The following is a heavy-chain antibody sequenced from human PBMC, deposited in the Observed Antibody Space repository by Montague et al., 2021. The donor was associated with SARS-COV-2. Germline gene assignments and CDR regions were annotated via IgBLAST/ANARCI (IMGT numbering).Heavy chain of an antibody. D-gene: IGHD3-9*01. CDR2: IDWDDDK. CDR1: GFSLSTSGMC. V-gene: IGHV2-70*01. J-gene: IGHJ6*02. CDR3: ARMVTIFSLGGYYYCYGLDV. Sequence: PALVKPTQTLTLTCTFSGFSLSTSGMCVSWIRQPPGKALEWLALIDWDDDKYYSTSLKTRLTISKDTSKNQVVLTMTNMDPVDTATYYCARMVTIFSLGGYYYCYGLDVWGQGTPVTVSS.